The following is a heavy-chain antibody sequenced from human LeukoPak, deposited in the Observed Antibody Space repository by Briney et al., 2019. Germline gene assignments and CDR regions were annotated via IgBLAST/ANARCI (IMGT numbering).Heavy chain of an antibody. CDR2: IYYSGST. V-gene: IGHV4-39*01. J-gene: IGHJ4*02. D-gene: IGHD5-12*01. Sequence: PSETLSLTCTVSGGSISSSSYYWGWIRQPPGKGLEWIGSIYYSGSTYYNPSLKRRVTISVDTSKNQFTLKLSSATAPDTAVYYCASSYRGYVVAEPAYFDYWGQGTLVTVSS. CDR1: GGSISSSSYY. CDR3: ASSYRGYVVAEPAYFDY.